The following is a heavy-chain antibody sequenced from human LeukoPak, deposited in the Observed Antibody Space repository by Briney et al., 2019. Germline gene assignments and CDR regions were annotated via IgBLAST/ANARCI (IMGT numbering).Heavy chain of an antibody. CDR1: GFTFDDYA. Sequence: GRSLRLSCAASGFTFDDYAMHWVRQAPGKGLEWVSGISWNSGSIGYADSVKGRFTISRDNAKNSLYLQMNSLRAEDMALYYCAKDSGSAADYFDYWGQGTLVTVSS. D-gene: IGHD1-26*01. CDR2: ISWNSGSI. J-gene: IGHJ4*02. CDR3: AKDSGSAADYFDY. V-gene: IGHV3-9*03.